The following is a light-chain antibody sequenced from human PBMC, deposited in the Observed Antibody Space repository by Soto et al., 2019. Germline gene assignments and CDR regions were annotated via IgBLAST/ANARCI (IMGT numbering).Light chain of an antibody. CDR1: RSLSSDY. Sequence: IVLMQPPSTLSLSPGERATLSCRASRSLSSDYSAWYQQKPGQAPRLLIYDTSNRATGIPARFSGSGSGTDFTLTISSLEPEDFAMYYCQQRSSWPRTFGPGTKVDIK. J-gene: IGKJ3*01. CDR3: QQRSSWPRT. CDR2: DTS. V-gene: IGKV3-11*01.